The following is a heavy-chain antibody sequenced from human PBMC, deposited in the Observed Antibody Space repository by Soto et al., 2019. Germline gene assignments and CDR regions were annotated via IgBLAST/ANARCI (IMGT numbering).Heavy chain of an antibody. CDR3: ARGSTKQWLAPRLDY. D-gene: IGHD6-19*01. J-gene: IGHJ4*02. V-gene: IGHV4-34*01. CDR1: GGSFSGYY. CDR2: INHSGST. Sequence: SETLSLTCAVYGGSFSGYYWSWIRQPPGKGLEWIGEINHSGSTNYNPSLKSRVTISVDTSKNQFSLKLSSATAADTAVYYCARGSTKQWLAPRLDYWGQGTLVTVSS.